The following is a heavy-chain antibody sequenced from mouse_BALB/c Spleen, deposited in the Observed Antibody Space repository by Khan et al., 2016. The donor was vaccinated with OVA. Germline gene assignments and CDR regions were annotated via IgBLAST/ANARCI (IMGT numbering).Heavy chain of an antibody. CDR1: GFTFSSYS. D-gene: IGHD4-1*01. V-gene: IGHV5-6*01. J-gene: IGHJ3*01. CDR2: ISSAGDYT. CDR3: ADHLTGSFAY. Sequence: EVELVESGGDLVKPGGSLKLSCAASGFTFSSYSMSWVRQTPDKRLEWVASISSAGDYTYYPASVQGRFTISRDTAKNTLYLQMSELKSEDTAMYYCADHLTGSFAYWGEGTLVTVSA.